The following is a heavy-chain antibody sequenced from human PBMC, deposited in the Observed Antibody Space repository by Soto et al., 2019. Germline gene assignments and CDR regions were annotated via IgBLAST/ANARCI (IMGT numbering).Heavy chain of an antibody. V-gene: IGHV1-2*02. Sequence: QVQMVQSGAEVKKPGASVKVSCKASGHTFSGHHMHWVRQDPGQGLEWMGLIDLDIGDTTYAQKFQGRITSTSDTSITTAYMELRGLRSDDTAVYYCGLEPTGTGGFDYWGQGTLVTVS. D-gene: IGHD7-27*01. CDR2: IDLDIGDT. CDR1: GHTFSGHH. J-gene: IGHJ4*02. CDR3: GLEPTGTGGFDY.